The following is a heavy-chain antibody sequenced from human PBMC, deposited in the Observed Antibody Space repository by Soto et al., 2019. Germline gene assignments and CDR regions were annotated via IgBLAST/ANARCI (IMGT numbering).Heavy chain of an antibody. D-gene: IGHD3-3*01. CDR3: ARDLGYYDFWSGHYYYYGMDV. J-gene: IGHJ6*04. V-gene: IGHV3-7*01. CDR1: GFTFSSYW. CDR2: IKQDGSEK. Sequence: PGGSLRLSCAASGFTFSSYWMSWVRQAPGKGLEWVANIKQDGSEKYYVDSVKGRFTISRDNAKNSLYLQMNSLRAEDTAVYYCARDLGYYDFWSGHYYYYGMDVRGKCTTVTVS.